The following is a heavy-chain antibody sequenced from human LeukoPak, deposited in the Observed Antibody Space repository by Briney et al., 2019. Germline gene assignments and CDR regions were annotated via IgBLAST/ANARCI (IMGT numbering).Heavy chain of an antibody. Sequence: NPSETLSLTCAVYGGSFSGYYWSWIRQPPGKGLEWIGEINHSGSTNYNPSLKSRVTISVDTSKNQFSLKLSSVTAADTAVYYCARSRSMYYYGSGLLYWGQGTLVTVSS. CDR2: INHSGST. D-gene: IGHD3-10*01. CDR1: GGSFSGYY. CDR3: ARSRSMYYYGSGLLY. J-gene: IGHJ4*02. V-gene: IGHV4-34*01.